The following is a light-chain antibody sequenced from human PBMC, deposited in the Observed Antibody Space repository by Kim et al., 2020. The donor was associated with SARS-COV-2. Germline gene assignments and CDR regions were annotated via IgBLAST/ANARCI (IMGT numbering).Light chain of an antibody. V-gene: IGLV2-14*03. CDR1: ISDVGDCSY. CDR3: SSYTGSFTPS. Sequence: GPSLTIACTATISDVGDCSYVSCYQQLPGKAPKLMICDVRNRPSGVSNRFSGSKSDNTASLTISGLQAEDEDDYYCSSYTGSFTPSFGTGTKVTVL. CDR2: DVR. J-gene: IGLJ1*01.